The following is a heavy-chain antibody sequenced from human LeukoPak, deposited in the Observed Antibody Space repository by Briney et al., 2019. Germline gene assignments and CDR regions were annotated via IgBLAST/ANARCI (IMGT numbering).Heavy chain of an antibody. V-gene: IGHV1-18*01. Sequence: ASVKVSCKASGYTFTSYGISWVRQAPGQGLEWMGWISAYNGNTNYAQKLQGRVTMTTDTSTSTAYMELRSLRSDDTAVYYCARDGIVVVPGATWNDYWGQGTLVTVSS. J-gene: IGHJ4*02. CDR1: GYTFTSYG. CDR2: ISAYNGNT. D-gene: IGHD2-2*01. CDR3: ARDGIVVVPGATWNDY.